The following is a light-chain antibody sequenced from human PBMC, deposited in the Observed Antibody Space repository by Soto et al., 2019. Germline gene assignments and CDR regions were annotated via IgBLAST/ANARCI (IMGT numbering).Light chain of an antibody. CDR3: QQYGRSPRT. V-gene: IGKV3-20*01. J-gene: IGKJ1*01. CDR2: GAS. Sequence: EIVLTQSPGTLSLSPGERVTLSCRASQSVSSSYIAWYQQKPGQAPRLLIYGASSRATDIPDRFSGRASGTDFTLSISRLEPEDFGVYYCQQYGRSPRTFGQGSKVEIK. CDR1: QSVSSSY.